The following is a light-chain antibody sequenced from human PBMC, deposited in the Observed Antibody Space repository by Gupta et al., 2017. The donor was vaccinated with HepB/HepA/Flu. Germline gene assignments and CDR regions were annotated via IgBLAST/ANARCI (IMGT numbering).Light chain of an antibody. CDR3: KQFNSYPVT. J-gene: IGKJ5*01. V-gene: IGKV1-9*01. CDR2: AAS. Sequence: DIQLTQSPSFLSASVGDTVTITCRASQGINSYLAWYQQKPGTAPRLLIYAASTVQSGVPSRFSGSGSGAEFTLTISSRQSEDFATYYCKQFNSYPVTFGQGTXLEIK. CDR1: QGINSY.